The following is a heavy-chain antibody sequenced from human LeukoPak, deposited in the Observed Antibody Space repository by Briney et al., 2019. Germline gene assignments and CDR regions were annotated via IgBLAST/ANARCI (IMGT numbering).Heavy chain of an antibody. V-gene: IGHV4-34*01. CDR1: GGSFSGYY. D-gene: IGHD2-2*02. Sequence: PSETLSLTCAVYGGSFSGYYWSWICQPPGKGLEWIGEINHSGSTNYNPSLKSRVTISVDTSKNQFSLKLSSVTAADTAVYYCARGFQAHTHYYYYGMDVWGQGTTVTVSS. CDR2: INHSGST. J-gene: IGHJ6*02. CDR3: ARGFQAHTHYYYYGMDV.